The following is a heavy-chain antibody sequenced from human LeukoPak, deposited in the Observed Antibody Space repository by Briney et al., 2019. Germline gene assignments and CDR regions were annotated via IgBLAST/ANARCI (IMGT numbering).Heavy chain of an antibody. D-gene: IGHD2-15*01. CDR3: ARPAGCSGGSCLYYFDY. Sequence: SVKVSCKASGATFSSYAISWVRQAPGQGLEWMGGIIPIFGTANYAQKFQGRVTITADESTSTAYMELSSLRSEDTAVYYCARPAGCSGGSCLYYFDYWGQGTLVTVSS. CDR2: IIPIFGTA. J-gene: IGHJ4*02. CDR1: GATFSSYA. V-gene: IGHV1-69*13.